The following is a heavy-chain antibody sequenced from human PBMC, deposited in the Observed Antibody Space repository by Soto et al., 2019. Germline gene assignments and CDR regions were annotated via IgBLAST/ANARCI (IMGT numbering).Heavy chain of an antibody. J-gene: IGHJ4*02. CDR1: GFTFSSSA. CDR2: ISYDGTNK. D-gene: IGHD6-19*01. V-gene: IGHV3-30-3*01. CDR3: ARDRVVAGIGEVDS. Sequence: GGSLRLSCAASGFTFSSSAMHWVRQAPGKGLEWVAVISYDGTNKYYLDSVKGRFTISRDNSKSTLYLQMNSLRAEDTALYYCARDRVVAGIGEVDSWGQGTLVTVYS.